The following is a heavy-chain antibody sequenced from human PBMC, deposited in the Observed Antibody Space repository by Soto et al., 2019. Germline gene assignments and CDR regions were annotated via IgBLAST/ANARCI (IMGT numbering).Heavy chain of an antibody. CDR1: GGSISHYY. CDR2: IYYSGSA. V-gene: IGHV4-59*01. CDR3: ARGGSSWSGAWYFDL. Sequence: QVQLQESGPGLVKPSETLSLTCTVSGGSISHYYWSWIRQPPGKGLEWIGYIYYSGSANYNPSLKGRVIISGDTSKDQFSLKLSSVTAADTAVYFCARGGSSWSGAWYFDLWGRGTLVTVSS. J-gene: IGHJ2*01. D-gene: IGHD6-13*01.